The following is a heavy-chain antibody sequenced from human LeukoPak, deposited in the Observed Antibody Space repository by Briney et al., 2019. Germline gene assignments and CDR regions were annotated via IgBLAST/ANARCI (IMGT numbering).Heavy chain of an antibody. CDR3: ARRAYSSGCYWFDP. J-gene: IGHJ5*02. CDR1: GGSISSYY. Sequence: PLETLSLTCTVSGGSISSYYWSWIRQPPGKGLEWIGYIYHSGSTNYNPSLKSRVTISVDTSKNQFSLNLSSVTAADTAVYYCARRAYSSGCYWFDPWGQGTLVTVPS. CDR2: IYHSGST. D-gene: IGHD6-19*01. V-gene: IGHV4-59*08.